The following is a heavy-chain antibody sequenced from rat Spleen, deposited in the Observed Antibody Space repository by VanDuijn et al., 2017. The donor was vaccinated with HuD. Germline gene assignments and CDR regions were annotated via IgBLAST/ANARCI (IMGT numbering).Heavy chain of an antibody. V-gene: IGHV2-41*01. D-gene: IGHD1-9*01. CDR2: IWITGDT. CDR1: GFSLTGNN. Sequence: QVQLKVSGPGLVQPSQTLSLTCTVSGFSLTGNNVHWVRQPPGKGLEWIGVIWITGDTHYNSALKSRLSISKDTSKSQVFLKMNSLQTEDTATYYCARDDGYNYLFDYWGQGVMVTVSS. J-gene: IGHJ2*01. CDR3: ARDDGYNYLFDY.